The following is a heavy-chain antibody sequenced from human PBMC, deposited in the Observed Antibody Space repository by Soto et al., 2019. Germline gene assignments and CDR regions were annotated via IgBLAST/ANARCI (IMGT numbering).Heavy chain of an antibody. D-gene: IGHD4-17*01. CDR3: ATWVDYGDFEGFDF. CDR1: GYSFTDYK. V-gene: IGHV1-2*04. Sequence: QGQLLQSGAEVKKPGASVKVSCKTSGYSFTDYKLHWVRQAPGQGLEWMGCVDPNGGGSNSAQKFQWSVPLTWATSITSAYLDLTRLTTKDTATYFCATWVDYGDFEGFDFWGQGTLVTVSS. CDR2: VDPNGGGS. J-gene: IGHJ4*02.